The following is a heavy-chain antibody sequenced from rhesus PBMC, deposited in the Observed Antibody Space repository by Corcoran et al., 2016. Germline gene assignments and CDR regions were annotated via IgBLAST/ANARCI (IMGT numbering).Heavy chain of an antibody. Sequence: QLKLEQWGGGLVKPSESLSLTCAVYGDSISGYYWTWLRPPPGKGLVWIGNIDVNSAPTSYHPSLRNRFTISKDTSKNQLSLKVTSVTAADTAIYYCVKDHKYGAHFNRFDVWGPGVLVTVSS. D-gene: IGHD3-9*01. CDR2: IDVNSAPT. CDR3: VKDHKYGAHFNRFDV. V-gene: IGHV4-73*01. J-gene: IGHJ5-1*01. CDR1: GDSISGYY.